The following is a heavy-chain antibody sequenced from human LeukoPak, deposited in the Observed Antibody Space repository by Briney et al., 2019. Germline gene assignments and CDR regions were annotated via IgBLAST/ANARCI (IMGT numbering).Heavy chain of an antibody. D-gene: IGHD3-10*01. Sequence: GRSLRLSCAASGFTFSSYSMNWVCQAPGKGLEWVSSISSSSSYIYYADSVKGRFTISRDNAKNSLYLQMNSLRAEDTAVYYCGGGELWFGELLIGDYYYYGMDVWGQGTTVTVSS. J-gene: IGHJ6*02. CDR3: GGGELWFGELLIGDYYYYGMDV. CDR1: GFTFSSYS. CDR2: ISSSSSYI. V-gene: IGHV3-21*01.